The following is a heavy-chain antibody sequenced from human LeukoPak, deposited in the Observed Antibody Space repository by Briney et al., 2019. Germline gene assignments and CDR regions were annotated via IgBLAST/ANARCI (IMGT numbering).Heavy chain of an antibody. J-gene: IGHJ5*02. CDR1: GYTLTELS. Sequence: GASVKVSCKVSGYTLTELSMHWVRQAPGKGLEWMGGFDPEDGETIYAQKFQGRVTMTEDTSTDTAYMELSSLRSEDTAVYYCVTFGKNYYDSWWFDPWGQGTLVTVSS. D-gene: IGHD3-22*01. V-gene: IGHV1-24*01. CDR2: FDPEDGET. CDR3: VTFGKNYYDSWWFDP.